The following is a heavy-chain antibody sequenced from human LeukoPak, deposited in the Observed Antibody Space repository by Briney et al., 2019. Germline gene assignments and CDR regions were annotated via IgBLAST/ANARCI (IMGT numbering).Heavy chain of an antibody. CDR1: GFIFSNFE. CDR3: ARSSGSYRPFDS. CDR2: ISHTGDI. V-gene: IGHV3-48*03. Sequence: GGSPRLSCAASGFIFSNFEMNWVRQAPGKGLEWVSHISHTGDIKYSDSVKGRFTISRDNSKNSQYLQMTSLRAEDTAVYYCARSSGSYRPFDSWGQGILVTVSS. J-gene: IGHJ5*01. D-gene: IGHD3-22*01.